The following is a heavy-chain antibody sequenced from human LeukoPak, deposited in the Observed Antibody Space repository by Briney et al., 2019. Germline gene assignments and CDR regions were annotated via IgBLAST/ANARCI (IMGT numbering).Heavy chain of an antibody. CDR3: AKVWGGQNYYYYMDV. J-gene: IGHJ6*03. Sequence: GGSLRLSCAASGFTFSTYAMHWVRQAPGKGLEWVAFIRYDGSNKYYTDSVKGRFTISRDNSKNTLYLQMDSLRAEDTAVYYCAKVWGGQNYYYYMDVWGKGTTVTISS. V-gene: IGHV3-30*02. CDR2: IRYDGSNK. D-gene: IGHD3-16*01. CDR1: GFTFSTYA.